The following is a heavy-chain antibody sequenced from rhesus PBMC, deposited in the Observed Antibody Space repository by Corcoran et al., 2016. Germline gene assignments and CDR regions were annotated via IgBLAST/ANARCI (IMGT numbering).Heavy chain of an antibody. CDR1: GYSISSGYD. D-gene: IGHD3-16*01. V-gene: IGHV4-76*01. Sequence: QVQLQESGPGVVKPSETLSLTCAVSGYSISSGYDWIWIRQPPGKGLEWIGYIYGSSGRTNYKPSLKNRVTISKETSKNQFSLKLSSVTAADTAVYYCARLVITTLDYWGQGVLVTVSS. CDR2: IYGSSGRT. CDR3: ARLVITTLDY. J-gene: IGHJ4*01.